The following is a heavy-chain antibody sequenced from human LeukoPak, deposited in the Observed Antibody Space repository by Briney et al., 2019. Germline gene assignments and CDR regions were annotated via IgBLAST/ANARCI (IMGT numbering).Heavy chain of an antibody. V-gene: IGHV3-11*04. Sequence: GGSLRLSCAASGFTFSDYYLSWIRQAPGKGLEWVSYISFSGSTIFYADSVKGRFTISRDNSKNTLYLHMNSLRAEDTAVYFCAKGSKAVLFTRDHYMDVWGKGTTVTISS. J-gene: IGHJ6*03. CDR3: AKGSKAVLFTRDHYMDV. CDR2: ISFSGSTI. CDR1: GFTFSDYY. D-gene: IGHD6-19*01.